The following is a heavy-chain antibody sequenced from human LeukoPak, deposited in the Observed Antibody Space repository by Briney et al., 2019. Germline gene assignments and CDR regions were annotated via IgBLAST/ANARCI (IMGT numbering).Heavy chain of an antibody. Sequence: GGSLRLSCAASGFTFSSYWMHWVRQAPGKGLVWVSRINQDGDTASYADFVKGRFTIFRDNAKNTLYLQMNSLRAEDTAVYYCARVPYYYDSSGVYWGQGTLVTVSS. CDR2: INQDGDTA. J-gene: IGHJ4*02. CDR3: ARVPYYYDSSGVY. V-gene: IGHV3-74*01. CDR1: GFTFSSYW. D-gene: IGHD3-22*01.